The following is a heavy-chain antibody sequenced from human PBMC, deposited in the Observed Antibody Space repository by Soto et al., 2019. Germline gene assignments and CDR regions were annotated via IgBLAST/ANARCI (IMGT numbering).Heavy chain of an antibody. CDR3: ARDGSGYDSVYYFDY. CDR2: ISAYNGNT. Sequence: ASVKVSCKASGYTFTSYGISWVRRAPGQGLEWMGWISAYNGNTNYAQKLQGRVTMTTDTSTSTAYMELRSLRSDDTAVYYCARDGSGYDSVYYFDYWGQGTLVTVSS. V-gene: IGHV1-18*01. J-gene: IGHJ4*02. D-gene: IGHD5-12*01. CDR1: GYTFTSYG.